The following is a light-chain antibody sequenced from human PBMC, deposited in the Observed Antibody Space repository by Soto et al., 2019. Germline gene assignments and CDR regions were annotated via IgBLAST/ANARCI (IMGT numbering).Light chain of an antibody. CDR1: SSDVGSYNL. CDR2: EGS. CDR3: CSYAGNLAV. V-gene: IGLV2-23*01. Sequence: QSVLTQPASVSGSPGQSITISCTGTSSDVGSYNLVSWYQQHPGKAPKLMIYEGSKRPSGVSNRFSGSKSGNTASLTISGLQAEDEADYYCCSYAGNLAVFGGGTKLTVL. J-gene: IGLJ2*01.